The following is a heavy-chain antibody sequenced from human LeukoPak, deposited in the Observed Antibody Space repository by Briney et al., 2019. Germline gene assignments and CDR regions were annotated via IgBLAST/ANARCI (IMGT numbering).Heavy chain of an antibody. V-gene: IGHV3-20*04. CDR2: INWDGGST. CDR3: AGDFRIIRGVVSYCHGMDV. CDR1: GFSFEDYG. D-gene: IGHD3-10*01. J-gene: IGHJ6*02. Sequence: GGSLRLSCAASGFSFEDYGMNWVRQAPGKGLKWVSGINWDGGSTTYADSVKGRFTISRDNARHSLYLQMNSLRAEDTALYFCAGDFRIIRGVVSYCHGMDVWGQGTTVTVSS.